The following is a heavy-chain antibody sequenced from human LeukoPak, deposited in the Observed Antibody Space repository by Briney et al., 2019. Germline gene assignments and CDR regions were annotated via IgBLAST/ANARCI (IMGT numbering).Heavy chain of an antibody. CDR3: ARGLWGDVYFDP. CDR1: GGSFSGYY. V-gene: IGHV4-34*01. CDR2: INHSGST. D-gene: IGHD3-16*01. Sequence: SETLSLTCAVYGGSFSGYYWSWIRQPPGKGLEWIGEINHSGSTNYNPSLKSRVTISVGTSKNQFSLKLSSVTATDTAVYYCARGLWGDVYFDPWGQGTLVTVSS. J-gene: IGHJ5*02.